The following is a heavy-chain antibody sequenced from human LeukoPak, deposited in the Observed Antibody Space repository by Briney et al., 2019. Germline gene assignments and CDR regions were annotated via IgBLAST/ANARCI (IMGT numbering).Heavy chain of an antibody. CDR3: AKLVGTGTTPTDY. V-gene: IGHV3-23*01. CDR1: GFTLSKYP. J-gene: IGHJ4*02. CDR2: IGESGGNT. D-gene: IGHD1-1*01. Sequence: GGPLTHSCAPSGFTLSKYPVTCVAQATGKGVEGCLVIGESGGNTDYADSVEGRFTISRDNPKNTLSLQMDSLRAEDTAIFYCAKLVGTGTTPTDYWGQGTLVTVSS.